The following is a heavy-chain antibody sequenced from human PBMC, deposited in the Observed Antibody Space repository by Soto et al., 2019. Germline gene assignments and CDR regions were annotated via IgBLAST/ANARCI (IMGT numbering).Heavy chain of an antibody. CDR3: ARGEGYYYYMDV. J-gene: IGHJ6*03. Sequence: SETLSLTCTVSGGSISSYYWSWIRQPPGKGLEWIGYIYYSGGTNYNPSLKSRVTISVDTSKNQFSLKLSSVTAADTAVYYCARGEGYYYYMDVWGKGTTVTVSS. CDR1: GGSISSYY. CDR2: IYYSGGT. V-gene: IGHV4-59*01. D-gene: IGHD1-26*01.